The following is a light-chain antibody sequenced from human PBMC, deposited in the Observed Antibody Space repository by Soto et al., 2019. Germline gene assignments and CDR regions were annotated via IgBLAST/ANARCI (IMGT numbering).Light chain of an antibody. CDR3: QLYGNSPPWT. Sequence: EIVLTQSPGTLSLSPGERATLSCRASQSVSSSQLAWYQQKPGQAPRLVIYDASTRATGIPDRFSGSGSGTDFTLTISRLEPEDFAVYHCQLYGNSPPWTFGQGTKVEI. CDR2: DAS. J-gene: IGKJ1*01. CDR1: QSVSSSQ. V-gene: IGKV3-20*01.